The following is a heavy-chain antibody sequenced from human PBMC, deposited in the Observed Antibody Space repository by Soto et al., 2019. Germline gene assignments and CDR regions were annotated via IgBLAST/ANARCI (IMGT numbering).Heavy chain of an antibody. J-gene: IGHJ4*02. D-gene: IGHD3-10*01. CDR1: GFTFKNYD. CDR2: MSGRGGVT. CDR3: AKNRQFRSYYESAGHYEN. Sequence: GGSLRLSCVASGFTFKNYDMRWIRQAPGKGLEWVSGMSGRGGVTYYAVSVKGRFSISIDYSKNTLYLQMNRLRAEDTAIYCCAKNRQFRSYYESAGHYENWGQGTLVTVSS. V-gene: IGHV3-23*01.